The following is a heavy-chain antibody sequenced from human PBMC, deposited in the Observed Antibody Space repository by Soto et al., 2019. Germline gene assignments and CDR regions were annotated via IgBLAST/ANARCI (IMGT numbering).Heavy chain of an antibody. V-gene: IGHV3-23*01. J-gene: IGHJ6*02. CDR3: AKDPVDTAKDGMDV. D-gene: IGHD5-18*01. CDR2: ISGSGGSA. Sequence: GGSLRLSCAASGFTFSSYAMSWVRQAPGKGLEWVPAISGSGGSAYSADSVKGRFTISRDNSKNTLYLQMNSLRAEDTAVYYCAKDPVDTAKDGMDVWGQGTTVTVSS. CDR1: GFTFSSYA.